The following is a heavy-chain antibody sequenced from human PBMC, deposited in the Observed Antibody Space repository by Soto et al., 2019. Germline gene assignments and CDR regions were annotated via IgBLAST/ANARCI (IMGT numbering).Heavy chain of an antibody. CDR1: GGSISSGDYY. Sequence: SETLSLTCTVSGGSISSGDYYWSWIRQPPGKGLEWIGYIYYSGSTYYNPSLKSRVTISVDTSKNQFSLKLSSVTAADTAVYYCARGTDYYDSSGYSLDIWGQGTMVTVSS. J-gene: IGHJ3*02. D-gene: IGHD3-22*01. V-gene: IGHV4-30-4*01. CDR3: ARGTDYYDSSGYSLDI. CDR2: IYYSGST.